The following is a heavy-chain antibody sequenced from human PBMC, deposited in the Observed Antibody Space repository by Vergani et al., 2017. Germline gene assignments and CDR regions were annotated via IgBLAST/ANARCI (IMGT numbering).Heavy chain of an antibody. Sequence: QVQLVESGGGVVQPGRSLRLSCAASGFTFSSYAMHWVRQAPGKGLEWVAVISYDGSNTYYADSVKGRFTISRDTSKNTLYLQMNSLRAEDTAVYYCASSSGGSCYSVLCYMDVWGKGTTVTVSS. D-gene: IGHD2-15*01. CDR2: ISYDGSNT. CDR1: GFTFSSYA. CDR3: ASSSGGSCYSVLCYMDV. J-gene: IGHJ6*03. V-gene: IGHV3-30-3*01.